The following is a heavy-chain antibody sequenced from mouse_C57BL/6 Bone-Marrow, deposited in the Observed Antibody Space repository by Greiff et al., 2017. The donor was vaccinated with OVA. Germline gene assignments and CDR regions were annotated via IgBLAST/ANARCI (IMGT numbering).Heavy chain of an antibody. J-gene: IGHJ2*01. D-gene: IGHD2-3*01. V-gene: IGHV1-58*01. CDR3: ARGVYDGYYDYFDY. CDR2: IYIGNGYT. Sequence: EVKLQESGAELVRPGSSVKMSCKTSGYTFTSYGINWVKQRPGQGLEWIGYIYIGNGYTEYNEKFKGKATLTSDTSSSTAYMQLSSLTSEDSAIYLCARGVYDGYYDYFDYWGQGTTLTVSS. CDR1: GYTFTSYG.